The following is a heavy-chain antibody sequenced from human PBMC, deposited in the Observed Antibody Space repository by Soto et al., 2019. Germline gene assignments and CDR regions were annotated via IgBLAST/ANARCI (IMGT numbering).Heavy chain of an antibody. CDR1: GYTFTNYA. D-gene: IGHD3-9*01. V-gene: IGHV1-3*01. J-gene: IGHJ5*02. CDR2: INAGNGNT. CDR3: ARKYYDILTGYLRPINWFDP. Sequence: ASVKVSCKASGYTFTNYAIHWVRQAPGQRLEWMGWINAGNGNTKYSQKFQGRVTITRDTSASTAYMELSSLRSEDTAVYYCARKYYDILTGYLRPINWFDPWGQGTLVTVSS.